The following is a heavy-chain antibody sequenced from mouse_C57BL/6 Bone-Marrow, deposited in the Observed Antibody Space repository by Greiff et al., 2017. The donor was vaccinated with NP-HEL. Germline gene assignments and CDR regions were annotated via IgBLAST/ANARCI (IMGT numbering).Heavy chain of an antibody. Sequence: EVKVEESEGGLVQPGSSMKLSCTASGFTFSDYYMAWVRQVPEKGLEWVANINYDGSSTYYLDSLKSRFIISRDNAKNILYLQMSSLKSEDTATYYCARYGSSWGWYFDVWGTGTTVTVSS. D-gene: IGHD1-1*01. CDR3: ARYGSSWGWYFDV. CDR2: INYDGSST. J-gene: IGHJ1*03. CDR1: GFTFSDYY. V-gene: IGHV5-16*01.